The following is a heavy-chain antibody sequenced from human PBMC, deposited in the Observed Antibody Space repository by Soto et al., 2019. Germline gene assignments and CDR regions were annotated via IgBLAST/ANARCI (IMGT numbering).Heavy chain of an antibody. V-gene: IGHV1-18*01. Sequence: QVQLVQSGAEVKKPGASVKVSCKASGYTFTSYGISWVRQAPGQGLEWMGWISAYNGNTNYAQKHQGRVTMTTDTSTSTAYMELRSLRSDDTAVYYCARDNEGYCTNGVCYSDYWGQGTLVTVSS. CDR3: ARDNEGYCTNGVCYSDY. CDR1: GYTFTSYG. D-gene: IGHD2-8*01. J-gene: IGHJ4*02. CDR2: ISAYNGNT.